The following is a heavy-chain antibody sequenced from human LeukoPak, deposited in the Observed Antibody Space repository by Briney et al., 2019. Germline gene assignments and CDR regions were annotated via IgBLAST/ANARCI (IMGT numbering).Heavy chain of an antibody. CDR3: ARVTHTELSTWFDP. Sequence: GASVKVSCKASGYTFSNYAINWVRQAPGQGLEWMGGIIPIFGSSNYAQKFQGRVTITADESTTTAYMELSSLRSEDTAVYYCARVTHTELSTWFDPWGQGTLVTVSS. V-gene: IGHV1-69*13. CDR2: IIPIFGSS. D-gene: IGHD5-18*01. J-gene: IGHJ5*02. CDR1: GYTFSNYA.